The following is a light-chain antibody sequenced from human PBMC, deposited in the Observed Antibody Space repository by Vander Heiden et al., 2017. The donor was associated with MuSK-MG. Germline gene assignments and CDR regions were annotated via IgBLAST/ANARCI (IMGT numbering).Light chain of an antibody. Sequence: QSVLTQPPSVSGAPGQRVTISCTGSSSNIGAGYDVHWYQQLPGTAPKLLIYGNSNRPSGVPDRFSGSKSGTSASLAITGLQAEDEADYYCQSYDSSLSGVVFGGGTKLKVL. V-gene: IGLV1-40*01. CDR1: SSNIGAGYD. CDR3: QSYDSSLSGVV. CDR2: GNS. J-gene: IGLJ2*01.